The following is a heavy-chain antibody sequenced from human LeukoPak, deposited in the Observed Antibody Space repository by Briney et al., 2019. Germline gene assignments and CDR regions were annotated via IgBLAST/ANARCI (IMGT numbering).Heavy chain of an antibody. Sequence: GGSLRLSCAASGSTFSSYSMNWVRQAPGKGLEWVSSISSSSSYIYYADSVKGRFTISGDNAKNSLYLQMNSLRAEDTAVYYCATNIVATIGYFYDYWGQGTLVTVSS. CDR2: ISSSSSYI. CDR3: ATNIVATIGYFYDY. CDR1: GSTFSSYS. D-gene: IGHD5-12*01. J-gene: IGHJ4*02. V-gene: IGHV3-21*01.